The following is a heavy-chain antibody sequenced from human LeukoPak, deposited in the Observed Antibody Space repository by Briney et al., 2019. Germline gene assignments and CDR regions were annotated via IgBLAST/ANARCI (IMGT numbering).Heavy chain of an antibody. Sequence: ASVKVSCKASGYTFTGYYMHWERQAPGQGLEWMGRINPNSGGTNYAQKFQGRVTMARDTSISTAYMELSRLRSDDTAVYYCAREMNGGSYYPNWGQGTLVTVSS. D-gene: IGHD1-26*01. CDR1: GYTFTGYY. V-gene: IGHV1-2*06. CDR2: INPNSGGT. CDR3: AREMNGGSYYPN. J-gene: IGHJ4*02.